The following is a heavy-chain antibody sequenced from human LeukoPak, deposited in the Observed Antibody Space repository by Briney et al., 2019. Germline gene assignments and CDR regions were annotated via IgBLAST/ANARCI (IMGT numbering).Heavy chain of an antibody. CDR2: ISYDGSNK. D-gene: IGHD3-22*01. CDR3: AKVPYYYDSSGYWDAFDI. CDR1: GFTFSSYG. Sequence: GGSLRLSCAASGFTFSSYGMHWVRQAPGKGLEWVAVISYDGSNKYYADSVKGRFTISRDNSKNTLYLQMNSLRAEDTAVYYCAKVPYYYDSSGYWDAFDIWDQGTMVTVSS. V-gene: IGHV3-30*18. J-gene: IGHJ3*02.